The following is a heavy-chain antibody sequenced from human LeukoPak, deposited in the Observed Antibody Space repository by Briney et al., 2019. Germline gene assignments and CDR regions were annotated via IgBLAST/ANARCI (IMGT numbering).Heavy chain of an antibody. CDR1: GFTVSSYY. CDR3: ARATYCSGGSCYAFDP. CDR2: IYSGGST. J-gene: IGHJ5*02. V-gene: IGHV3-53*01. D-gene: IGHD2-15*01. Sequence: GGSLRLSCAASGFTVSSYYMSRVRQAPGKGLEWVSVIYSGGSTYYTDSVKGRFTISRDNSKNTLYLQMNSLRAEDTAVYYCARATYCSGGSCYAFDPWGQGILVTVSS.